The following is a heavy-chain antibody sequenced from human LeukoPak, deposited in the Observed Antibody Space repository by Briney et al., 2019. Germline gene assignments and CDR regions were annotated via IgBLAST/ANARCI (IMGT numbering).Heavy chain of an antibody. V-gene: IGHV4-38-2*01. D-gene: IGHD3-22*01. Sequence: PSETLSLTCAVSGYSISSGYYWGWIRQPPGKGLEWIGSIYHIGRTYYNPSLKSRVTISVATSKNQFSLKLRSVTGADTAVYYCARSFTYYYDSSGYKGPWGQGTLVTVST. CDR2: IYHIGRT. J-gene: IGHJ4*02. CDR3: ARSFTYYYDSSGYKGP. CDR1: GYSISSGYY.